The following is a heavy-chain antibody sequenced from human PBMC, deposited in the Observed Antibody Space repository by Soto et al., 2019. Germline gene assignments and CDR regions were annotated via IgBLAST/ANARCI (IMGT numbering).Heavy chain of an antibody. CDR2: INPNSGGT. D-gene: IGHD6-6*01. J-gene: IGHJ6*02. CDR3: ARDSSIAARRVYYYYGMDV. V-gene: IGHV1-2*02. CDR1: GYTFTGYY. Sequence: RASVKVSCKASGYTFTGYYMHWVRQAPGQGLEWMGWINPNSGGTNYAQKFQGRVTMTRDTSISTAYMELSRLRSDDTAVYYCARDSSIAARRVYYYYGMDVWGQGTTVTVSS.